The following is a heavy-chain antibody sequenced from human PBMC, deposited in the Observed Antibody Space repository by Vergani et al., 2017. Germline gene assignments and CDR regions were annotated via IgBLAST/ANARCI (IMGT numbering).Heavy chain of an antibody. D-gene: IGHD4-17*01. CDR1: GGTFSSYA. Sequence: QVQLVQSGAEVKKPGSSVKVSCKASGGTFSSYAISWVRQAPGKGLEWMGGIFPIFGTANYAQKFQGRVTITADEYTSTAYMELSSLRSEDTAVYYCARDRRAYTVTTDWGSFDIWGQGTMVTVSS. CDR3: ARDRRAYTVTTDWGSFDI. CDR2: IFPIFGTA. J-gene: IGHJ3*02. V-gene: IGHV1-69*01.